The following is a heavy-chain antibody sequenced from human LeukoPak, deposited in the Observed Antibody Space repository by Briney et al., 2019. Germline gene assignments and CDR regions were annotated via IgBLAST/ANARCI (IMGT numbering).Heavy chain of an antibody. CDR3: AREGVAATGLDY. D-gene: IGHD6-13*01. J-gene: IGHJ4*02. CDR1: GYTFSIYN. Sequence: PGGSLRLSCKASGYTFSIYNMHWVRQAPGQGLEWMGIINPSGGSTTNAQKFQGRVTMTRDTSTVYMELSSLRSEDTAVYYCAREGVAATGLDYWGQGTLVTVSS. V-gene: IGHV1-46*01. CDR2: INPSGGST.